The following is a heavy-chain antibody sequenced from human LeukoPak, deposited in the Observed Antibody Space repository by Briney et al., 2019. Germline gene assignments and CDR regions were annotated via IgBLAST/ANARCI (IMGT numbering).Heavy chain of an antibody. CDR1: GSSFTSYW. CDR2: IYPGDSDT. J-gene: IGHJ6*04. CDR3: ASGSSPFYYGMDV. Sequence: GESLQISWKGSGSSFTSYWIGWVRPMPGKGLAWMGIIYPGDSDTRYSPSFQGQVTISADESISTAYLQWSSLKASDTAMYYCASGSSPFYYGMDVWGKGTTVTVSS. D-gene: IGHD2-2*01. V-gene: IGHV5-51*01.